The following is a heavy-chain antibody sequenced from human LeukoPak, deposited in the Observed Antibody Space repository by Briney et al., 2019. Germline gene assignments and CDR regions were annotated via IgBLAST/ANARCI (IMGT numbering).Heavy chain of an antibody. V-gene: IGHV3-7*05. Sequence: GGSLRLSCEASGLIISKYWINWVRQAPGKGLDWVAKIKPDGSETGYGDSVGGRFSISRDNAKNSVFLQMNSLRAEDTAVYYCFSGGDTGEDSWGQGTLVTVSA. D-gene: IGHD5-18*01. CDR1: GLIISKYW. CDR2: IKPDGSET. J-gene: IGHJ4*02. CDR3: FSGGDTGEDS.